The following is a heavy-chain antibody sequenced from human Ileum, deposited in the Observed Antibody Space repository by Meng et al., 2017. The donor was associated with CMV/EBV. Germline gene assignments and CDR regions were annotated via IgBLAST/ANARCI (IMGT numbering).Heavy chain of an antibody. CDR2: VSAYNGHI. D-gene: IGHD2-2*01. Sequence: QDQQLQAGPEVKKPGTSVKVSCETSGYTFTNYGITWVRQAPGQGLEWMGWVSAYNGHIAYAQRLQGRVTMTTDPSTSTAYMELRSLRSDDTAVYYCARRGGVAFSTEGDYWGQGTLVTVSS. V-gene: IGHV1-18*01. CDR1: GYTFTNYG. CDR3: ARRGGVAFSTEGDY. J-gene: IGHJ4*02.